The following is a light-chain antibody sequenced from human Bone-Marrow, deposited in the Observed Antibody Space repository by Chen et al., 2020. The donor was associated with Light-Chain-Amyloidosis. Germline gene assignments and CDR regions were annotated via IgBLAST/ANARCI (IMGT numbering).Light chain of an antibody. V-gene: IGKV1-5*03. J-gene: IGKJ1*01. Sequence: DIQMTQSPSTLSASVGDRVTITCRASQDINIWLAWYQQKPGQVPRLLIYQASSLESGVPSRFGRRGSGTEFTLTISSLQPDAFATYYCQQYITSWTFGPGTKVEI. CDR2: QAS. CDR3: QQYITSWT. CDR1: QDINIW.